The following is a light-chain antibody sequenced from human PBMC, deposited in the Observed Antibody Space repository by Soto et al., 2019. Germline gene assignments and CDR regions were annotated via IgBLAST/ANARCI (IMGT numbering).Light chain of an antibody. CDR1: QSVRSN. CDR3: QQYNNWPPAWT. CDR2: GAS. Sequence: EIVMTQSPATLSVSPGERATLSCRASQSVRSNLAWYQQKPGQSPRLLIYGASTRATGIPARFSGRGSGTQFTLTISSLQSEDFAVYYCQQYNNWPPAWTFGQGTKV. V-gene: IGKV3-15*01. J-gene: IGKJ1*01.